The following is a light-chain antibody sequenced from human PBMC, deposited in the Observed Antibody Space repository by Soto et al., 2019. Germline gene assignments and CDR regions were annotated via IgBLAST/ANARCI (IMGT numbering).Light chain of an antibody. CDR1: QSVSSSY. CDR3: QQRDNGPPTWP. CDR2: GAS. J-gene: IGKJ1*01. V-gene: IGKV3D-20*02. Sequence: EIVLTQSPGTLSLSPGERATLSCRASQSVSSSYLAWYQQKPGQAPRLLIYGASSRATGIPARFSGRGSGADFTLTISSLEPEDFEVYCCQQRDNGPPTWPFGQGTNVDIK.